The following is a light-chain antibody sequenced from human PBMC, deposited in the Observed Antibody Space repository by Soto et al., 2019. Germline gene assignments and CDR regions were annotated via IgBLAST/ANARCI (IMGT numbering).Light chain of an antibody. J-gene: IGLJ1*01. V-gene: IGLV1-47*01. CDR2: RNN. CDR3: AAWDASMSGYV. Sequence: QSVLTQPPSASGTPGQRVTISCSGSSSNIGSNYVYWYQQLPGTAPKLLIYRNNQRPSGVSDRFSGSKSGTSASLAISGLRSEDEADYYCAAWDASMSGYVFGTGTKVTV. CDR1: SSNIGSNY.